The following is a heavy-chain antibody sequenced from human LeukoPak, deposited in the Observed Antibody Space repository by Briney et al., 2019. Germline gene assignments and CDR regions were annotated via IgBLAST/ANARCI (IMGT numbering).Heavy chain of an antibody. D-gene: IGHD3-22*01. CDR1: GGSISSYY. V-gene: IGHV4-59*12. J-gene: IGHJ4*02. CDR3: ARESQGDYYDSSD. CDR2: IYYSGST. Sequence: SETLSLTCTVSGGSISSYYWSWIRQPPGKGLEWIGYIYYSGSTYYNLSLKSRVTISVDTSKNQFSLKLSSVTAADTAVYYCARESQGDYYDSSDWGQGTLVTVSS.